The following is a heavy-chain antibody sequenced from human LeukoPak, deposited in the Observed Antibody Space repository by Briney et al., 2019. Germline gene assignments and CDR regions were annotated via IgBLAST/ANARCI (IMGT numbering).Heavy chain of an antibody. Sequence: SETLSLTCTVSGDSVSNHFWSWIRQSPGKGLGWIGYINYSGSTNYKPSLKTRVTISADTSKNQFSLKVTSVTAADTAVYYCARAPRDSNGYSDAFDFWGPGTIVTVSA. CDR2: INYSGST. V-gene: IGHV4-59*02. D-gene: IGHD3-22*01. J-gene: IGHJ3*01. CDR1: GDSVSNHF. CDR3: ARAPRDSNGYSDAFDF.